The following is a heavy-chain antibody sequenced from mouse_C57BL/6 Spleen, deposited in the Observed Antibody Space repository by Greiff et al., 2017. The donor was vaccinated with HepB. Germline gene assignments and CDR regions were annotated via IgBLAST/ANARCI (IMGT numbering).Heavy chain of an antibody. CDR3: ARSTTVVAGDY. Sequence: QVQLKQSGPELVKPGASVKISCKASGYAFSSSWMNWVKQRPGKGLEWIGRIYPGDGDTNYNGKFKGKATLTADKSSSTAYMQLSSLTSEDSAVYFCARSTTVVAGDYWGQGTTLTVSS. J-gene: IGHJ2*01. V-gene: IGHV1-82*01. D-gene: IGHD1-1*01. CDR1: GYAFSSSW. CDR2: IYPGDGDT.